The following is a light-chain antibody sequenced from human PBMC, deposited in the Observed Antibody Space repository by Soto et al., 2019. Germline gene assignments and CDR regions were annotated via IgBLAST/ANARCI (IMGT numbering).Light chain of an antibody. V-gene: IGKV3-15*01. CDR3: QQYNNWPPMYT. CDR1: QSVSSN. J-gene: IGKJ2*01. CDR2: GAS. Sequence: EIVMTQSPATLSVSPGERVTLSCRASQSVSSNLAWYQLKPGQAPRLLIYGASTRATGIPARFSGSGSGTEFTLTISSLQSEDFAVYYCQQYNNWPPMYTCGQGTKLEIK.